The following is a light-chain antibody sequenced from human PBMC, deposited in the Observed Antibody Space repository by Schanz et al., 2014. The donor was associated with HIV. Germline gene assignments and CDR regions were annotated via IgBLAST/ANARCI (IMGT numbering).Light chain of an antibody. J-gene: IGKJ3*01. CDR1: QSVNNNY. CDR3: QQYGTSFT. CDR2: GAS. V-gene: IGKV3-20*01. Sequence: IVLTQSPGTLSLSPGERATLSCRASQSVNNNYVAWYQQKPGQAPRVLIYGASSRATGVPNRFSGSGSGTDFTLTISRLEPDDFAVYYCQQYGTSFTFGPGTKVDIK.